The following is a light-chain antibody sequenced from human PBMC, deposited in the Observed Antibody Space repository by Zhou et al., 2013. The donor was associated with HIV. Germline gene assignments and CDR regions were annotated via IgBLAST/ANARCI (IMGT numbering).Light chain of an antibody. Sequence: DIQMTQSPSSLSASVGDRVIIACRASQTIRNYLNWYQQKPGKAPHLLIYSASNLQSGVPSRFSGSGSGTDFTLTISSLQPDDFATYYCQQYNTYPITFGQGTRLEI. CDR1: QTIRNY. V-gene: IGKV1-16*01. CDR3: QQYNTYPIT. J-gene: IGKJ5*01. CDR2: SAS.